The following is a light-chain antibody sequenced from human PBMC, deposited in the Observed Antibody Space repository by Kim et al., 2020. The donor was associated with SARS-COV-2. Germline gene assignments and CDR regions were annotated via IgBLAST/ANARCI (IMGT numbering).Light chain of an antibody. CDR3: QQFYSTPPT. J-gene: IGKJ4*01. CDR1: QSVLYSSNNKNY. V-gene: IGKV4-1*01. CDR2: WAS. Sequence: ATINCKSSQSVLYSSNNKNYLAWYQQKPGQSPKLLIYWASTRESGVPDRFSGSGSGTDFTLTISSLQAEDVAVYYCQQFYSTPPTFGGGTKVDIK.